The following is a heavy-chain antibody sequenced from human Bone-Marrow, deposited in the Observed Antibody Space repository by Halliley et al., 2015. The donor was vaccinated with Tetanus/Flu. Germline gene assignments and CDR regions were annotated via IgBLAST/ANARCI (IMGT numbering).Heavy chain of an antibody. J-gene: IGHJ6*02. D-gene: IGHD3-10*01. CDR2: YDGGNK. CDR3: AGVFTRTSYGGSYYNAMDV. V-gene: IGHV3-33*01. Sequence: YDGGNKYFADSVKGRFTISRDNSKDTLYLQMDSLRAADTAVYYCAGVFTRTSYGGSYYNAMDVWGQGTTVTVS.